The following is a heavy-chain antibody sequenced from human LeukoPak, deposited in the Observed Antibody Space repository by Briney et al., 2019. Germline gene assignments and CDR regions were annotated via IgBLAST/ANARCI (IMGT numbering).Heavy chain of an antibody. CDR3: ARHEYSGSYYGLSWFDP. CDR2: SYYSVSP. J-gene: IGHJ5*02. V-gene: IGHV4-39*01. D-gene: IGHD1-26*01. CDR1: GGSISSSGYY. Sequence: SETLSLTCTLSGGSISSSGYYWGWIRQPPGKGREWLARSYYSVSPYYNPSLKSRVAISVDTSKNQLSLRLSSLTAADTAVYYCARHEYSGSYYGLSWFDPWGQGTLVTVSS.